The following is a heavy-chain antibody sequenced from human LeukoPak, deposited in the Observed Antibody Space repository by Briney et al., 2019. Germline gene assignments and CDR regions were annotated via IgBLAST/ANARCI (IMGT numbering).Heavy chain of an antibody. CDR2: ISAYNGNT. Sequence: ASVTVSCTASGYTFTSYGISWVRQAPGQGLEWMGWISAYNGNTNYAQKLQGRVTMTTDTSTSTAYMELRSLRSDDTAVYYCAVSGLVVPAAQRGDYYGMDVWGQGTTVTVSS. V-gene: IGHV1-18*01. CDR3: AVSGLVVPAAQRGDYYGMDV. J-gene: IGHJ6*02. D-gene: IGHD2-2*01. CDR1: GYTFTSYG.